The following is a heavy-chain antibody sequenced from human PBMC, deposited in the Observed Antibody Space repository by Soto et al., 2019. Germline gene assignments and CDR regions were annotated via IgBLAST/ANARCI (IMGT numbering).Heavy chain of an antibody. V-gene: IGHV1-69*08. J-gene: IGHJ3*02. D-gene: IGHD4-17*01. CDR1: GGTFSSYT. Sequence: QVQLVQSGAEVKKPGSSVKVSCKASGGTFSSYTISWVRQAPGQGLEWMGRIIPILGIANYAQKCQGRVTITADKSTSTAYMELSSLRSEDTAVYYCARDSDTVTDAFDIWGQGTMVTVSS. CDR2: IIPILGIA. CDR3: ARDSDTVTDAFDI.